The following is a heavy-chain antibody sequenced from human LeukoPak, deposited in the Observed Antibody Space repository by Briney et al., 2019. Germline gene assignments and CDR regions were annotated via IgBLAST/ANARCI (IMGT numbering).Heavy chain of an antibody. CDR2: IYYSGST. J-gene: IGHJ6*03. V-gene: IGHV4-59*12. CDR1: GGSISSYY. CDR3: ARLRGGGYDYYYYYMDV. D-gene: IGHD5-12*01. Sequence: PSETLSLTCTVSGGSISSYYWSWIRQPPGKGLEWIGYIYYSGSTNYNPSLKSRVTTSVDTSKNQFSLKLSSVTAADTAVYYCARLRGGGYDYYYYYMDVWGKGTTVTVSS.